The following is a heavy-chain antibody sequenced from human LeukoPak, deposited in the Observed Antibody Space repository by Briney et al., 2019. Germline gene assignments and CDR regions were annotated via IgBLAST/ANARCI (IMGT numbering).Heavy chain of an antibody. CDR1: GGSVSSSSFY. CDR2: IYYGGST. D-gene: IGHD3-3*01. J-gene: IGHJ4*02. V-gene: IGHV4-39*01. Sequence: SETLSLTCTVSGGSVSSSSFYWGWIRQPPGKGLEWIGTIYYGGSTYYNPSLKSRVTISVDTSKNQFSLKLSSVTAADTAVYYCARLEAYWGQGTLVTVSS. CDR3: ARLEAY.